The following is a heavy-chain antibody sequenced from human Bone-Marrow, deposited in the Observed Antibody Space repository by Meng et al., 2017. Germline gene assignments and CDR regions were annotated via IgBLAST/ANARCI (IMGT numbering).Heavy chain of an antibody. Sequence: GGSLRLSCAASGFTFDDYAMHWVRQAPGKGLEWVSLISWDGGSTYYADSVKGRFTISRDNSKNSLYLQMNSLRAEDTALYYCAKESIAVAGHYFDYWGQGTLVTVSS. D-gene: IGHD6-19*01. V-gene: IGHV3-43D*03. CDR1: GFTFDDYA. CDR3: AKESIAVAGHYFDY. J-gene: IGHJ4*02. CDR2: ISWDGGST.